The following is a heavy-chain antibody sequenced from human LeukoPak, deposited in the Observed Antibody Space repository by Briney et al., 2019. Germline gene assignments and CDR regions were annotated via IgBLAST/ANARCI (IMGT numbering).Heavy chain of an antibody. J-gene: IGHJ2*01. D-gene: IGHD2-21*02. CDR1: GFTFSSYG. V-gene: IGHV3-64*01. CDR2: ISSNGGST. CDR3: ARGEPDCAGDCPYWYLDL. Sequence: GDSLTLSCAASGFTFSSYGMQWVRQAPGKGLEYVSAISSNGGSTYYATSVKGRFTISRDNSKNTVFLQMGSLRTEDMAVYYCARGEPDCAGDCPYWYLDLWGRGTLVTVSS.